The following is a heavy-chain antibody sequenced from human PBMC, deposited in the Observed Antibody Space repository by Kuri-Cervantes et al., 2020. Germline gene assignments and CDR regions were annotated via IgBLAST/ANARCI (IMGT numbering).Heavy chain of an antibody. CDR1: GFTFDDYA. CDR3: AKALRSGGSFPAKSAVDY. J-gene: IGHJ4*02. V-gene: IGHV3-23*01. D-gene: IGHD2-15*01. CDR2: ISGSGGST. Sequence: GESLKISCAASGFTFDDYAMHWVRQAPGKGLEWVSAISGSGGSTYYADSVKGRFTISRDNSKNTLYLQMNSLRAEDTAVYYCAKALRSGGSFPAKSAVDYWGQGTLVTVSS.